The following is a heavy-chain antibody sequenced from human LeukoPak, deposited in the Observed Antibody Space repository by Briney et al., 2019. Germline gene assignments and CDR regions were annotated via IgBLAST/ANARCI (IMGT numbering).Heavy chain of an antibody. D-gene: IGHD3-10*01. CDR2: IYYSGST. Sequence: PSETLSLTCTVSGGSISSYYWSWIRQPPGKGLEWMGYIYYSGSTNYNPSLKSRVTISVDTSKNQFSLRLSSVTAADTAVYFCAGSGSGSYYSPWYFDLWGRGTLVIVSS. V-gene: IGHV4-59*01. J-gene: IGHJ2*01. CDR3: AGSGSGSYYSPWYFDL. CDR1: GGSISSYY.